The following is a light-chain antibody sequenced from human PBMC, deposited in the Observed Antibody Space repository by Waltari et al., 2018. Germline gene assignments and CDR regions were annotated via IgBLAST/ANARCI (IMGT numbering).Light chain of an antibody. V-gene: IGLV1-40*01. Sequence: QSVLTQPPSVSGAPGQRVTISCTGSSSNIGAGYDVHWYQQLPGTAPKLLSYGNSNRPAGGPARFPGSKSGTSAALAITGLQAEDEADYYCQSYDSSLSALFGGGTKLTVL. CDR1: SSNIGAGYD. CDR3: QSYDSSLSAL. J-gene: IGLJ2*01. CDR2: GNS.